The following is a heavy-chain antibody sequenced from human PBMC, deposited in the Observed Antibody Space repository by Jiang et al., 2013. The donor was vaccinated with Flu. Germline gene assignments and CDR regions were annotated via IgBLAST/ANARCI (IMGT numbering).Heavy chain of an antibody. D-gene: IGHD3-10*01. CDR3: ARNYYYGSGSYPLALHYYGMDV. V-gene: IGHV4-59*11. CDR1: GGSILSHY. J-gene: IGHJ6*01. Sequence: LLKPSETLSLTCTVSGGSILSHYWSWLRQPPGKGLEWIGNLYYTGSTNYNPSLKSRVTISVDTSKNQFSLNLTSVTAADTAVYYCARNYYYGSGSYPLALHYYGMDVWGQGTTVTVSS. CDR2: LYYTGST.